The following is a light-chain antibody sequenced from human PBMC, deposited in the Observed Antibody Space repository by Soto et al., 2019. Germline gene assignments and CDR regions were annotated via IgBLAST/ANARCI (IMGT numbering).Light chain of an antibody. CDR3: QQYGDWPLT. J-gene: IGKJ4*01. CDR1: QSVGNN. CDR2: ATS. V-gene: IGKV3-15*01. Sequence: EIVVTQSPATLSVSPGERATLSCRASQSVGNNFAWYQQKAGQAPRLLIFATSTRATGVPARFSGSGSGTEFTLTISSLQSEDCAVYYCQQYGDWPLTFGGGAKVEIE.